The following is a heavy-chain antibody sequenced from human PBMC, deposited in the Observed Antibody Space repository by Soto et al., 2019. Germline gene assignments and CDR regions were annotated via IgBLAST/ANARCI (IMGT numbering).Heavy chain of an antibody. CDR1: GFTFSSYA. D-gene: IGHD3-3*01. Sequence: QVQLVESGGGVVQPGRSLRLSCAASGFTFSSYAMHWVRQAPGKGLEWVAVISYHGSNKYYADSVKGRFTISRDNSKNTLYLQMNSLRAEDTAVYYCARDPVLSYDFWSGWYFDYGGQGTLVTVSS. CDR2: ISYHGSNK. V-gene: IGHV3-30-3*01. J-gene: IGHJ4*02. CDR3: ARDPVLSYDFWSGWYFDY.